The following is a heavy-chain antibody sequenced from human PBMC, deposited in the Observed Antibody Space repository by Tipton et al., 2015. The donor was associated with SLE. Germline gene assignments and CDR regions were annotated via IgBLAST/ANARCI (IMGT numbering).Heavy chain of an antibody. CDR2: INHSGST. V-gene: IGHV4-34*01. CDR3: ARHAVPGPRFDYRRSWGIDA. Sequence: TLSLTCAVYGGSFSGYYWSWIRQPPGKGLEWIGEINHSGSTNYNPSLKSRVTISVDTSKNQFSLKLSSVTAADTALYFCARHAVPGPRFDYRRSWGIDAWGQGMLVIVSS. CDR1: GGSFSGYY. D-gene: IGHD3-9*01. J-gene: IGHJ5*02.